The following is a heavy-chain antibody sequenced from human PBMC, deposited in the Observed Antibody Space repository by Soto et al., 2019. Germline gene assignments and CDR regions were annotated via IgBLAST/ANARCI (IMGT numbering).Heavy chain of an antibody. CDR3: TRKRVTATGTFGFDL. V-gene: IGHV3-74*03. CDR2: VRSDGSET. D-gene: IGHD2-21*02. J-gene: IGHJ3*01. CDR1: GFGFTNYW. Sequence: GGSLRLSCAASGFGFTNYWMHWVRQTPGKGLVWVSRVRSDGSETTYADSVKGRFTISRDNAKNTLYLQMNNLRVEDTAAYFCTRKRVTATGTFGFDLWGQGTMVTVSS.